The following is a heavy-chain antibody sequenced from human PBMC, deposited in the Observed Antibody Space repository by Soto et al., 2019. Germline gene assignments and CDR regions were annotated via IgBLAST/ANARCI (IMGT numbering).Heavy chain of an antibody. CDR1: GGSISSGGDY. D-gene: IGHD3-10*01. CDR3: ARGLTMLRGVMDS. Sequence: SETLSLTCTVSGGSISSGGDYWTWIRHRPGKGLEWIGYIYYNGAAYYNPSLKSRLTLSVDTAKSQFSLKLTSVTTADTAVYFCARGLTMLRGVMDSWGQGTLVTVSS. CDR2: IYYNGAA. V-gene: IGHV4-31*03. J-gene: IGHJ4*02.